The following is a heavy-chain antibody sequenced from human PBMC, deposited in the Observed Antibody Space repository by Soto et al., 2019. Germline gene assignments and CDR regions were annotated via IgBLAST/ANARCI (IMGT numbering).Heavy chain of an antibody. D-gene: IGHD5-12*01. J-gene: IGHJ3*02. Sequence: PGXSLRLSCAASGFTVSSNYISWVHQAPGKGLEWVSVIYSGGSTYYADSVKGRFTISRDNSKNTLYLQMNSLRAEDTAVYYCAREDGYRGGDAFDIWGQGTMVTVSS. CDR1: GFTVSSNY. CDR3: AREDGYRGGDAFDI. V-gene: IGHV3-66*01. CDR2: IYSGGST.